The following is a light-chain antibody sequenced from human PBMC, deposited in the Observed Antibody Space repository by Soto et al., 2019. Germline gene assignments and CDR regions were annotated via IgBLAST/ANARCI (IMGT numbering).Light chain of an antibody. J-gene: IGKJ3*01. CDR3: QHDGGSFI. CDR1: QSINSKS. CDR2: NTS. V-gene: IGKV3-20*01. Sequence: EIVLTQSPGTLSLSPGEGATVSCRVSQSINSKSLVWYQRKFGQAPRLLIYNTSSTATGIPDRFSGSGSGTDFPLSISRLEPDDFAVYYCQHDGGSFIFGPGTKVDFK.